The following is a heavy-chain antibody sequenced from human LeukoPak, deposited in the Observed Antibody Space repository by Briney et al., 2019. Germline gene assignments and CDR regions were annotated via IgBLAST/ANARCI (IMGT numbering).Heavy chain of an antibody. CDR1: GFIFSSYW. J-gene: IGHJ4*02. Sequence: GGSLRLSCAASGFIFSSYWMSWVRQAPGKGLEWVANIKQDGSEKYYVDSVKGRFTISRDNAKNSLYLQMNSLRAEDTAVYYCARDRITMVRGLLTYFDYWGQGTLVTVSS. D-gene: IGHD3-10*01. CDR3: ARDRITMVRGLLTYFDY. CDR2: IKQDGSEK. V-gene: IGHV3-7*03.